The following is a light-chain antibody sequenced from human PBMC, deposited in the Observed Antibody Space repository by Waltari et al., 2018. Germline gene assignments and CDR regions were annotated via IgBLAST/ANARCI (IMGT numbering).Light chain of an antibody. CDR3: CSYAGSSTHVV. CDR1: SSDVGCYNL. J-gene: IGLJ2*01. V-gene: IGLV2-23*02. CDR2: EVS. Sequence: QSALTQLASVSGYPGQSITISCTGTSSDVGCYNLFSWYQQHPGKAPKLMIYEVSKRPSGVSNRFSGSKSGNTASLTISGLQAEDEADYYCCSYAGSSTHVVFGGGTKLTVL.